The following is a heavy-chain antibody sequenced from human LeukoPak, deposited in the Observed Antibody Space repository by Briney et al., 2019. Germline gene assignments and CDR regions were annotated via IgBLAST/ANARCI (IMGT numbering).Heavy chain of an antibody. J-gene: IGHJ4*02. V-gene: IGHV5-51*01. CDR1: GSIFTSYW. CDR3: ARSSGGSCYSE. CDR2: IYPGESDT. D-gene: IGHD2-15*01. Sequence: GASLQISCEGAGSIFTSYWIGWVRPLPGKGLEWMGIIYPGESDTRYSPSFQGQVTISADKSISTAYLQWSSLKASDTAMYYCARSSGGSCYSEWGQGTLVTVSS.